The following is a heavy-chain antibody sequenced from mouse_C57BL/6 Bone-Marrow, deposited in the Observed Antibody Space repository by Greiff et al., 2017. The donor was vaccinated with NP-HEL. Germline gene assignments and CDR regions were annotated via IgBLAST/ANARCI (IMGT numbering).Heavy chain of an antibody. CDR3: ARRTTYYGSFYWYFDV. Sequence: EVQLQQSGPELVKPGASVKIPCKASGYTFTDYNMDWVKQSHGKSLEWIGDINPNNGGTIYNQKFKGKATLTVDKSSSTAYMELRSLTSADTAVYYCARRTTYYGSFYWYFDVWGTGTTVTVSS. CDR1: GYTFTDYN. D-gene: IGHD1-1*01. V-gene: IGHV1-18*01. J-gene: IGHJ1*03. CDR2: INPNNGGT.